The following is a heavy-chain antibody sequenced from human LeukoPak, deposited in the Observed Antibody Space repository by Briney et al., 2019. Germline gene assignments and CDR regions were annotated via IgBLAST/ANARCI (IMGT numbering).Heavy chain of an antibody. CDR3: ARDSEFYNLVFGFDY. Sequence: GGSLRLSCAASGFTFGNNGMHWVRQAPGKGLGWVAVISYDGSNKYYADSVKGRFTISRDNSKNTLYLQMNSLRAEDTAVYYCARDSEFYNLVFGFDYWGQGTLVTVSS. D-gene: IGHD5-24*01. CDR2: ISYDGSNK. CDR1: GFTFGNNG. J-gene: IGHJ4*02. V-gene: IGHV3-30*06.